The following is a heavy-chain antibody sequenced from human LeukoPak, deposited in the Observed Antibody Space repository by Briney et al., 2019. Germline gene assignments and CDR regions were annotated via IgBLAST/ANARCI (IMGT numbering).Heavy chain of an antibody. D-gene: IGHD3/OR15-3a*01. J-gene: IGHJ5*01. V-gene: IGHV3-74*01. Sequence: GGSLRLSCAASGFTFSGYWMHWVRQAPGKGLVWVSRINTDGISTNYAGSVKGRFTISRDNAKNTVYLQMNSLRAEDTAVYYCGRLGQGINWFDSWGQGTLVTVSS. CDR2: INTDGIST. CDR1: GFTFSGYW. CDR3: GRLGQGINWFDS.